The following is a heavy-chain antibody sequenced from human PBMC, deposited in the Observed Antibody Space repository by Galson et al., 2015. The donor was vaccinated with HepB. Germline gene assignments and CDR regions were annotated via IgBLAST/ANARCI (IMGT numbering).Heavy chain of an antibody. CDR1: GYTFTGYY. CDR3: ARPVVPAAIGLGWFDP. V-gene: IGHV1-2*02. D-gene: IGHD2-2*02. J-gene: IGHJ5*02. CDR2: INPNSGGT. Sequence: SVKVSCKASGYTFTGYYMHWVRQAPGQGLEWMGWINPNSGGTNYAQKFQGRVTMTRDTSISTAYMELSRLRSDDTAVYYCARPVVPAAIGLGWFDPWGQGTLVTVSS.